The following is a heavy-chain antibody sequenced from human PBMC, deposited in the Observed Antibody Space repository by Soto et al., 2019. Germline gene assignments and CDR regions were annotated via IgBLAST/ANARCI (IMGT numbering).Heavy chain of an antibody. D-gene: IGHD2-2*01. CDR1: GFTFSSCA. CDR3: ARDKYQLLNYYYYGMDV. J-gene: IGHJ6*02. CDR2: ISYDGSNK. V-gene: IGHV3-30-3*01. Sequence: GGSLRLSCAASGFTFSSCAMHWVRQAPGKGLEWVAVISYDGSNKYYADSVKGRFTISRDNSKNTLYLQMNSLRAEDTAVYYCARDKYQLLNYYYYGMDVWGQGTTVTVSS.